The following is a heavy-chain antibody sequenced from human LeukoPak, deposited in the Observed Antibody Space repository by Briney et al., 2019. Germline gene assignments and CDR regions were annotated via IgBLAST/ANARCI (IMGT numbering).Heavy chain of an antibody. CDR3: AKDPYCSSTSCYAPAGY. CDR1: GFTFSSYG. V-gene: IGHV3-23*01. CDR2: ISGSGGST. J-gene: IGHJ4*02. Sequence: PGGSLRLSCAASGFTFSSYGMSWVRQAPGKGLEWVSAISGSGGSTYYAGSVKGRFTISRDNSKNTLYLQMNSLRAEDTAVYYCAKDPYCSSTSCYAPAGYWGQGTLVTVSS. D-gene: IGHD2-2*01.